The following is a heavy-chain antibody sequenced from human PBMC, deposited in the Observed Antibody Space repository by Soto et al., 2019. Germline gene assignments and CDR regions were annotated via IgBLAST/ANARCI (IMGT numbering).Heavy chain of an antibody. CDR1: GFTFTNYA. D-gene: IGHD2-21*01. Sequence: GGSLRLSCAASGFTFTNYAFSWVRQAPGKGLECLSSISGNGDTTYYADSVKGRFTMSRDNSKNTLYLQMNSLRADDTAVYYCARSGPYYSDNWGQGTVVTVSS. CDR2: ISGNGDTT. J-gene: IGHJ4*02. V-gene: IGHV3-23*01. CDR3: ARSGPYYSDN.